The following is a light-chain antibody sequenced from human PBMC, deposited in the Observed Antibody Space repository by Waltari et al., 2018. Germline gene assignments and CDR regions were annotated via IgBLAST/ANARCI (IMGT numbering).Light chain of an antibody. J-gene: IGLJ3*02. V-gene: IGLV3-25*02. CDR3: QSADKSGVYS. CDR1: KLANQY. CDR2: KDD. Sequence: SSELTQPLSVAVSPGQTARITCSGDKLANQYAYWYQQKPGQAPVVVMYKDDERPSGIPERFSGFGAGTIVTLTISRVQAEDEGDYYCQSADKSGVYSFGGGTRLTVL.